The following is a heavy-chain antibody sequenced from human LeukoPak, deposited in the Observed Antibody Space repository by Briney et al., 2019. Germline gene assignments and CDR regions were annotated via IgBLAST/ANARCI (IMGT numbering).Heavy chain of an antibody. CDR1: GFTFSGSA. CDR3: TTDLQLPFDY. D-gene: IGHD2-2*01. J-gene: IGHJ4*02. V-gene: IGHV3-73*01. Sequence: PGGSLRLSCAASGFTFSGSAMHWVRQASGKGLEWVGRIRSKANSYATAYAASVKGRFTISRDDSKNTAYLQMNSLKTEDTAVYYCTTDLQLPFDYWGQGTLVTVSS. CDR2: IRSKANSYAT.